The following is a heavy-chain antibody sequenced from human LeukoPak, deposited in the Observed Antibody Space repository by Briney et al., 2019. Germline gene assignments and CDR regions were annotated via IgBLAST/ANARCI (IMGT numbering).Heavy chain of an antibody. Sequence: SETLSLTCAVDGGSFSGYYWSWSRHPPGKGLEWSGEVNHSGSTNYNPSLKSRVTISVDTSKHQFSLKLTSVTAADTAVYYCARDNHYFDYWGQGTLVTVSS. CDR3: ARDNHYFDY. CDR1: GGSFSGYY. D-gene: IGHD1-14*01. J-gene: IGHJ4*02. V-gene: IGHV4-34*01. CDR2: VNHSGST.